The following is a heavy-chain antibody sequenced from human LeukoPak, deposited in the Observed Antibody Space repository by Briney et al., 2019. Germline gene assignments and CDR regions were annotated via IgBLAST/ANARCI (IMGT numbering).Heavy chain of an antibody. CDR2: IKGDGIST. V-gene: IGHV3-74*01. CDR3: AKDLHEIAADY. CDR1: GFTFSHFW. J-gene: IGHJ4*02. Sequence: GGSLRLSCEASGFTFSHFWMHWVRQVQGKGLVWISRIKGDGISTNYADPVKGRFTISRDNAKNTVYLQMNSLRVEDTAIYYCAKDLHEIAADYWGQGTLVTASS. D-gene: IGHD2-21*01.